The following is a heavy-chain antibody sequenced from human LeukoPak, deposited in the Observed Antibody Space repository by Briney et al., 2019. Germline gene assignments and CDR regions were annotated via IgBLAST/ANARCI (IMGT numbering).Heavy chain of an antibody. CDR3: ATGSSGYYFFDY. V-gene: IGHV1-24*01. CDR1: GYTLTELS. D-gene: IGHD3-22*01. CDR2: FDPEDGET. Sequence: ASVKVSCKVSGYTLTELSMHWVRQAPGKGLEWMGGFDPEDGETIYAQKFQGGVTMTEDTSTDTAYMELSSLRSEDTAVYYCATGSSGYYFFDYWGQGTLVTVSS. J-gene: IGHJ4*02.